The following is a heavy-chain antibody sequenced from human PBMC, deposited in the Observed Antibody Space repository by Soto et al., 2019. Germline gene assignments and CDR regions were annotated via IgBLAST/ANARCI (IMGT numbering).Heavy chain of an antibody. J-gene: IGHJ4*02. Sequence: ETLSLNRTLPRGLVPRCKWTLTPAPPGKGLEWIGYVYYNGYSNYNPSFNRRVTMSVDSSKSQFSLKLTSVTAADTAVYYCAGHRLPGSVNNFDYWGQGSLVTVSS. D-gene: IGHD5-12*01. V-gene: IGHV4-59*08. CDR3: AGHRLPGSVNNFDY. CDR2: VYYNGYS. CDR1: RGLVPRCK.